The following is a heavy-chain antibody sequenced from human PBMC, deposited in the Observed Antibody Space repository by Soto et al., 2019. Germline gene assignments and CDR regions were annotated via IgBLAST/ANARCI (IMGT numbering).Heavy chain of an antibody. D-gene: IGHD2-2*01. Sequence: QVQLVESGGGVVQPGRSLRLSCAASGFTFSSYGMHWVRQAPGKGLEWVALIWFDGSDKYYTDSVKGRFTISRDNSKSTLYLQMNSQRAEDTAVYYCARLYCSSTSCYSVGAFDIRGQGTMVTVSS. CDR1: GFTFSSYG. CDR2: IWFDGSDK. CDR3: ARLYCSSTSCYSVGAFDI. J-gene: IGHJ3*02. V-gene: IGHV3-33*01.